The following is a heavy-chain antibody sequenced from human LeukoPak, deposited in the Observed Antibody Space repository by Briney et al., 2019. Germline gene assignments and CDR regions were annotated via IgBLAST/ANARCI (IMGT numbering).Heavy chain of an antibody. V-gene: IGHV3-33*01. Sequence: GGSLRLSCAASGFTFGSYGMHWVRQAPGKGLEWVAVIWYDGSNKYYADSVKGRFTISRDNSKNTLYLQMNSLRAEDTAVYYCAILPYYYDSSGVSDYWGQGTLVTVSS. CDR2: IWYDGSNK. CDR3: AILPYYYDSSGVSDY. CDR1: GFTFGSYG. J-gene: IGHJ4*02. D-gene: IGHD3-22*01.